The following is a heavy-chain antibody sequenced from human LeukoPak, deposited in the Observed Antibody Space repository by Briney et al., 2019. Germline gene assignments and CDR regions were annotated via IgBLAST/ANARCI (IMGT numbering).Heavy chain of an antibody. V-gene: IGHV4-34*01. CDR3: ASTYYYDSSGYLLYFDY. CDR2: INHSGST. J-gene: IGHJ4*02. CDR1: GGSFSGYY. Sequence: SETLSLTXAVYGGSFSGYYWSWIRQPPGKGLEWIGEINHSGSTNYNPSLKSRVTISVDTSKNQFSLKLSSVTAADTAVYYCASTYYYDSSGYLLYFDYWGQGTLVTVSS. D-gene: IGHD3-22*01.